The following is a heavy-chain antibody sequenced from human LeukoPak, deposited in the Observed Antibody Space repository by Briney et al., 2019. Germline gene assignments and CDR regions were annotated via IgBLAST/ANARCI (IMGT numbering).Heavy chain of an antibody. Sequence: SGTLSLTCTVSSGSIGSSNWWSWVRQTPGKGLEWIGEISLGGNTNHNPSLRSRVTISVDQSKNQLFLKLTSVTAADTAIYYCASNWGYSQGHWGQGILVTVSS. D-gene: IGHD7-27*01. CDR3: ASNWGYSQGH. CDR1: SGSIGSSNW. J-gene: IGHJ4*02. CDR2: ISLGGNT. V-gene: IGHV4-4*02.